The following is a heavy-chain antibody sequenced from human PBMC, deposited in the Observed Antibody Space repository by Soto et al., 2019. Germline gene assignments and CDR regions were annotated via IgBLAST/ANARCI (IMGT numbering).Heavy chain of an antibody. D-gene: IGHD5-12*01. CDR3: ARGNHRWLQLWYFDL. V-gene: IGHV1-69*12. CDR1: GGTFSNYP. J-gene: IGHJ2*01. CDR2: IIPIFGTV. Sequence: QVQLVQSGAEVKKPGSSVKVSCKASGGTFSNYPISWVRQAPGQGLEWMGGIIPIFGTVNYAQQFQGRVTITAAESTSTAYMELSSLISEDTAVYYCARGNHRWLQLWYFDLWGRGTLVTVSS.